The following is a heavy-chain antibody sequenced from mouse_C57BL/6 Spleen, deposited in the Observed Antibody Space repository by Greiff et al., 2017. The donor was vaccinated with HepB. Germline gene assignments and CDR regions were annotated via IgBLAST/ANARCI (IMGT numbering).Heavy chain of an antibody. D-gene: IGHD2-3*01. J-gene: IGHJ3*01. CDR1: GYTFTDYT. CDR3: ARDGGWLLPFAY. V-gene: IGHV1-78*01. Sequence: VKLMQSDAELVKPGASVKLSCKASGYTFTDYTIHWMKQRPEQGLEWIGYIYPSDGSTKYNEKFKGKATLTTDKSSSTAYLQLNSLTSEDSAVYFCARDGGWLLPFAYWGQGTLVTVSA. CDR2: IYPSDGST.